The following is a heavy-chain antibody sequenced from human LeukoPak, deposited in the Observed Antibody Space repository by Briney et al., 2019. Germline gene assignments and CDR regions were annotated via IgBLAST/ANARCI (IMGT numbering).Heavy chain of an antibody. CDR2: IYHSGTT. CDR3: ARQTTGSYQWTFDY. D-gene: IGHD3-10*01. Sequence: SETLSLTCTVSGGSISSSAHFWGWIRQPPGKGREWIGTIYHSGTTYYNPSLKSRVTISVDTSRNQFSLRLNSVTAADTAVYSCARQTTGSYQWTFDYWGQGTLVTVSS. V-gene: IGHV4-39*01. J-gene: IGHJ4*02. CDR1: GGSISSSAHF.